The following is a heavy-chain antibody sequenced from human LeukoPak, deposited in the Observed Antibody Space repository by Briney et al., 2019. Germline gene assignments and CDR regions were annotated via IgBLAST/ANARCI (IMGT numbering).Heavy chain of an antibody. CDR2: ISYDGSNK. V-gene: IGHV3-30-3*01. CDR1: GFTFSSYA. CDR3: AKDGGLWVSAHWGDS. J-gene: IGHJ4*02. Sequence: GESLRLSCAASGFTFSSYAMHWVRQAPGKGLEWVAVISYDGSNKYYADSVKGRFTVSRDDSKNTLYLQMNSLRAEDTAVYYCAKDGGLWVSAHWGDSWGRGTLVTVSS. D-gene: IGHD7-27*01.